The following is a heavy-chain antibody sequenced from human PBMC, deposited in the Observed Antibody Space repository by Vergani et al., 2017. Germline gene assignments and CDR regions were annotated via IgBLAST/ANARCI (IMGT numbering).Heavy chain of an antibody. V-gene: IGHV3-48*03. J-gene: IGHJ6*03. CDR3: AGETRGYCTNGVCYRYYYYYYMDV. Sequence: EVQLVESGGGLVQPGGSLRLSCAASGFTFSSYEMNWVRQAPGKGLEWVSYISRSGSTIYYADSVKGRFTISRDNDKNSLYLQMNRLRAEDTAVYYCAGETRGYCTNGVCYRYYYYYYMDVWGKGTTVTVSS. CDR1: GFTFSSYE. D-gene: IGHD2-8*01. CDR2: ISRSGSTI.